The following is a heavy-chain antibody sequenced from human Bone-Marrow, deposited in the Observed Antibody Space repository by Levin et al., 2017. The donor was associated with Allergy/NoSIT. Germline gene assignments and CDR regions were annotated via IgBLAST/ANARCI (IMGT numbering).Heavy chain of an antibody. D-gene: IGHD4-11*01. CDR3: ARFRQRLTTLDAFDL. V-gene: IGHV5-10-1*01. J-gene: IGHJ3*01. CDR2: IDPSDSYS. CDR1: GYGFTSHW. Sequence: GESLKISCKGSGYGFTSHWISWVRQMPGKGLEWMGRIDPSDSYSSYSPSFQGHVTISADRSISTAYLQWSSLQASDTAIYYCARFRQRLTTLDAFDLWGQGTMVTVSS.